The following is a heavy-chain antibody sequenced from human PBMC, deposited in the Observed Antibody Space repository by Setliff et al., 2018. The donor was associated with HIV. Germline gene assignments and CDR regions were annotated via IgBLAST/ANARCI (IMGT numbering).Heavy chain of an antibody. J-gene: IGHJ3*02. CDR3: ARAPTGVTNAFDI. D-gene: IGHD2-8*02. CDR2: IYTSGGT. Sequence: TLSLTCPVSGGSISSGSYYWSWIRQPAGKGLEWIGHIYTSGGTNYNPSLESRLTISVDTSRNQFSLRLSSVTAADTAVYYCARAPTGVTNAFDIWGQGTMVTVSS. CDR1: GGSISSGSYY. V-gene: IGHV4-61*09.